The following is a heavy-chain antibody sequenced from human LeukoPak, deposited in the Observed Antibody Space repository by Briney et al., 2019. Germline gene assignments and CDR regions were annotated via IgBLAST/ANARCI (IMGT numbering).Heavy chain of an antibody. CDR2: ISYDGSNK. Sequence: GGSLRLSCAASGFTFGSYAMHWVRQAPGKGLEGGAVISYDGSNKYYADSVKGRFTISRDNSKNTLYLKMNSLRAEDTAVYYCARDRGGHRGYHFDYWGQGTLVTVSS. J-gene: IGHJ4*02. D-gene: IGHD3-10*01. CDR1: GFTFGSYA. V-gene: IGHV3-30-3*01. CDR3: ARDRGGHRGYHFDY.